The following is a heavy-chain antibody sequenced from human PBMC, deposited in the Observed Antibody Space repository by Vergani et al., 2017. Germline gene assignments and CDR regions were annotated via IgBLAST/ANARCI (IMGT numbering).Heavy chain of an antibody. CDR2: LTGGGGST. D-gene: IGHD1-26*01. Sequence: QVHLVESGGGVVQPGRSLRLSCVVSGFTSSYYGMHWVRQAPGKGLEWVSALTGGGGSTYYADSFKGRFIISRDNSRETLYLQMNSLRPEDTATYYCVKDAGSYENFFDSWGQGTLVTVSS. V-gene: IGHV3-NL1*01. CDR3: VKDAGSYENFFDS. J-gene: IGHJ4*02. CDR1: GFTSSYYG.